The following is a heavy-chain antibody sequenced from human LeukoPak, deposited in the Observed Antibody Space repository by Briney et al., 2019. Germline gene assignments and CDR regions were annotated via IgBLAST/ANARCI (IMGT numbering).Heavy chain of an antibody. CDR3: SRDSWGRPNFDR. J-gene: IGHJ4*02. CDR1: GFTFSSYW. V-gene: IGHV3-74*01. D-gene: IGHD1-26*01. Sequence: GGSLRLSCVASGFTFSSYWMHWVRQDPRKGLMWVSRINGDGRNINYADSVRGRSTISRDNAKNTLYLQMNSLKTEDTGVYYCSRDSWGRPNFDRWGQGTLVTVSS. CDR2: INGDGRNI.